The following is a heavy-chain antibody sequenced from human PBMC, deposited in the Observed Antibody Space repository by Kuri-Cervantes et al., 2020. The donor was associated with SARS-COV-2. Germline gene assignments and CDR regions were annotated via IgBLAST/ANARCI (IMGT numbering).Heavy chain of an antibody. CDR2: IYYSGST. Sequence: SETLSLTCTVSGGSISSSSYYWGWIRQPPGKGLEWIGSIYYSGSTYYNPSLKSRVTMSVDTSKNQFSLKLSSVTAADTAVYYCCRAVAGHEGYYYYYMDVWGKGTTVTVSS. CDR3: CRAVAGHEGYYYYYMDV. J-gene: IGHJ6*03. V-gene: IGHV4-39*07. D-gene: IGHD6-19*01. CDR1: GGSISSSSYY.